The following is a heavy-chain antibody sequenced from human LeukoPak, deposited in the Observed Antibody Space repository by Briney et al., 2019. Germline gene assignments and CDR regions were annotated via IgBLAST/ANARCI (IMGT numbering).Heavy chain of an antibody. CDR3: ARDYYDSSGYESAFDI. Sequence: SQTLSLTCAVSGGSISSGGYSWSWIRQPPGKGLEWIGYIYHSGSTYYNPSLKSRVTISVDRSKNQFSLKLSSVTAAVTAVYYCARDYYDSSGYESAFDIWGQGTMVTVSS. CDR1: GGSISSGGYS. CDR2: IYHSGST. J-gene: IGHJ3*02. V-gene: IGHV4-30-2*01. D-gene: IGHD3-22*01.